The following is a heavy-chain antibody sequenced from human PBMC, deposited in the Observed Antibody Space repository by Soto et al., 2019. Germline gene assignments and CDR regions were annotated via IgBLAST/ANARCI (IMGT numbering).Heavy chain of an antibody. CDR2: ISYDGSNK. V-gene: IGHV3-30-3*01. J-gene: IGHJ4*02. CDR1: GFTFSSYA. CDR3: ARDYYDSSGYLCDY. D-gene: IGHD3-22*01. Sequence: GGSLRLSCAASGFTFSSYAMHWVRQAPCKGLEWVAVISYDGSNKYYADSVKGRFTISRDNSKNTLYLQMNSLRAEDTAVYYCARDYYDSSGYLCDYWGQGTLVTSPQ.